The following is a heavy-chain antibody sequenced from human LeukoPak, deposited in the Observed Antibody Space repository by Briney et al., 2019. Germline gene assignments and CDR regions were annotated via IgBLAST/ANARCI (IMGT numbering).Heavy chain of an antibody. CDR2: IYYSGST. D-gene: IGHD3-10*01. Sequence: SETLSLTCTVSGGSISSYYWSWIRQPPGKGLEWIGYIYYSGSTNYNPSLKSRVTISVDASKNQFSLKLSSVTAADTAVYYCARMKARGVTPYYYYYGMDVWGQGTTVTVSS. CDR1: GGSISSYY. V-gene: IGHV4-59*08. J-gene: IGHJ6*02. CDR3: ARMKARGVTPYYYYYGMDV.